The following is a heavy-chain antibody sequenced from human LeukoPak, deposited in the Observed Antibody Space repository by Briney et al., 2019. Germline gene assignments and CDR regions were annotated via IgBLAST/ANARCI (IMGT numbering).Heavy chain of an antibody. CDR3: ARVSSSWHNAFDI. CDR1: GGTFSSYA. CDR2: IIPILGIA. J-gene: IGHJ3*02. V-gene: IGHV1-69*04. D-gene: IGHD6-13*01. Sequence: SVKVSCKASGGTFSSYAISWVRQAPGQGLEWMGRIIPILGIANYAQKFQGRVTITADKSTSTAYMEMSSLRSEDTAVYYCARVSSSWHNAFDIWGQGTMVTVSS.